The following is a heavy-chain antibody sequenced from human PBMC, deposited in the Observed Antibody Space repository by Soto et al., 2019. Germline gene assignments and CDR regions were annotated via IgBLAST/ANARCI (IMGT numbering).Heavy chain of an antibody. J-gene: IGHJ6*02. CDR1: GYSFIGYY. CDR3: ARDVEHGAAYFFLSYGMDV. D-gene: IGHD6-13*01. Sequence: ASVKVSCKASGYSFIGYYMHWVRQAPGQGLEWMGMINPSGGSTNYAQKFQGRVSMTRDTSTTTLYMELSSLRSEDTAVYYCARDVEHGAAYFFLSYGMDVWGQGTTVTVSS. V-gene: IGHV1-46*01. CDR2: INPSGGST.